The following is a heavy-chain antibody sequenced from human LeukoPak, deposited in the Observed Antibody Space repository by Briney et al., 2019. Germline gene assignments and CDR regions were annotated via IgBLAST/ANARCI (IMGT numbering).Heavy chain of an antibody. CDR1: GGSVITADSY. CDR2: IYSSGST. D-gene: IGHD6-13*01. V-gene: IGHV4-30-4*01. CDR3: ARNEAAAAAFDI. J-gene: IGHJ3*02. Sequence: SETLSLTCTVSGGSVITADSYWSWIRQPPGRGLEWIAYIYSSGSTYYNPSLKSRVTISVERSKNQFSLKLSSVTAADTAVYYCARNEAAAAAFDIWGQGTMVTVSS.